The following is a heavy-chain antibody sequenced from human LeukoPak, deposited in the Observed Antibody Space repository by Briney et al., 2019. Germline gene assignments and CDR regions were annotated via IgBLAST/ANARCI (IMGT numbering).Heavy chain of an antibody. V-gene: IGHV3-23*01. Sequence: GGSLRLSCAATGFTFSSYAMSWVHQAPGKGLEWVSAIGGSGGSTYYADSVKGRFTISRDNSKNTLYLQMNSLRAEDTAVYYCAKVPTVTTAYYWGQGTLVTVSS. D-gene: IGHD4-17*01. CDR2: IGGSGGST. J-gene: IGHJ4*02. CDR3: AKVPTVTTAYY. CDR1: GFTFSSYA.